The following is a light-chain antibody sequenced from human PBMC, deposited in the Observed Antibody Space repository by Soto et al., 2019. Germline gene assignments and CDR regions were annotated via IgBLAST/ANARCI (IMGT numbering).Light chain of an antibody. V-gene: IGKV3-20*01. CDR3: QQYGSSPLT. CDR2: GAS. Sequence: EIVLTQSPGTLSLSPGKRATLSFRASQSISSSYLAWYQQRPGQAPRLLIYGASSRATGIPDRFSGSGSGTDFTLTISRLEPEDFAVYYCQQYGSSPLTFGGGTKVDI. J-gene: IGKJ4*01. CDR1: QSISSSY.